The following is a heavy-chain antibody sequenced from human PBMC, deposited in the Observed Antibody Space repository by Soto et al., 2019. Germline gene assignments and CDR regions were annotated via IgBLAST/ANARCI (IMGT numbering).Heavy chain of an antibody. Sequence: EVRLLESGGGLVQPGGSLSLSCAVSGFDFSTFAVSWVRQAPGKGLEWISAMSHSGTSTYYIDSVKGGFTITTAMSKITLSLQMTSLRAEATAVYYCAKSATMATSSLDFWGQGTLVAFSS. CDR1: GFDFSTFA. V-gene: IGHV3-23*01. D-gene: IGHD3-10*01. CDR2: MSHSGTST. J-gene: IGHJ4*02. CDR3: AKSATMATSSLDF.